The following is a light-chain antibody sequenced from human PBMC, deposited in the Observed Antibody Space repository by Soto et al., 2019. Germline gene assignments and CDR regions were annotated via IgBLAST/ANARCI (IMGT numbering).Light chain of an antibody. V-gene: IGLV2-11*01. CDR2: DVS. Sequence: QSALTQPRSVSGSPGQSVTISCTGTSSDVGGYNYVSWYQQHPGKAPKLMIYDVSKWPSGVPDRFSGSKSGNTASLTISGLQAEDEDDYYCCSYSGSYTWVFGGGTKLTV. CDR3: CSYSGSYTWV. CDR1: SSDVGGYNY. J-gene: IGLJ3*02.